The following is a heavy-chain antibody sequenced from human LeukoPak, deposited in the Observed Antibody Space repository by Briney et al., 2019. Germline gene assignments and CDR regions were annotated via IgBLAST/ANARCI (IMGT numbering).Heavy chain of an antibody. J-gene: IGHJ4*02. Sequence: SVKVSCKASGGTFSSYAISWVRQAPGQGLEWMGRIIPIFGTANYAQKFQGRVTMTRDTSTSTVYMELSSLRSEDTAVYYCARPIAVAGTLVFDYWGQGTLVTVSS. D-gene: IGHD6-19*01. CDR3: ARPIAVAGTLVFDY. V-gene: IGHV1-69*05. CDR1: GGTFSSYA. CDR2: IIPIFGTA.